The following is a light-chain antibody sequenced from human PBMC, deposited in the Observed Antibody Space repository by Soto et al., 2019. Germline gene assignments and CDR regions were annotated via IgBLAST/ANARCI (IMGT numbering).Light chain of an antibody. CDR1: SSDVGGYNR. CDR3: SSYTSSNTLI. J-gene: IGLJ2*01. Sequence: QSALTQPPSVSGSPGQSVTISCSGTSSDVGGYNRVSWYQQPPGTAPKLVIFEVSNRPSGVPDRFSGSKSSNTASLAISGLRAEDEADYYCSSYTSSNTLIFGGGTKLTVL. V-gene: IGLV2-18*02. CDR2: EVS.